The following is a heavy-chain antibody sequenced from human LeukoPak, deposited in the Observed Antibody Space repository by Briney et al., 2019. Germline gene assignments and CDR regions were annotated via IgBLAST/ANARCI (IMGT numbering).Heavy chain of an antibody. Sequence: GGSLRLSCAASGFSFSSYGMHWVRQAPGKGLEWVAVVSYGGDHINYADSVKGRFTISRDISKSTLWLHMNSLRVDDTAVYYCARDMSNGAFDIRGQGTMVTVSS. CDR2: VSYGGDHI. CDR1: GFSFSSYG. J-gene: IGHJ3*02. CDR3: ARDMSNGAFDI. V-gene: IGHV3-30*03. D-gene: IGHD5/OR15-5a*01.